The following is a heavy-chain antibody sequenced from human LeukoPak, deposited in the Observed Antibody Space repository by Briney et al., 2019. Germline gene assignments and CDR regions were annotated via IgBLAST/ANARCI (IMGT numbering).Heavy chain of an antibody. J-gene: IGHJ2*01. V-gene: IGHV3-48*03. CDR2: ISSSGGTT. D-gene: IGHD1-26*01. CDR1: GFTFSSFE. CDR3: ARGPVPSYSWSYYNWYFDL. Sequence: GGSLRLSCAASGFTFSSFEMNWVRQAPGKGLEWVSYISSSGGTTYYADSVKGRFTISRDNAKNTLYLQMNSLKVEDTGVYNCARGPVPSYSWSYYNWYFDLWGRGTLVTVSS.